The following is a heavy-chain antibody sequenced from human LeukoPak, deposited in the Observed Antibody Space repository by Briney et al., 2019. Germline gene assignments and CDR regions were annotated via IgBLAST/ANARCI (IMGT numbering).Heavy chain of an antibody. CDR1: GGSISSSSYY. J-gene: IGHJ4*02. CDR2: IYYSGST. Sequence: TSQTLSLTCTVSGGSISSSSYYWGWIRQPPGKGLEWIGGIYYSGSTYYNPSLKSRVTISVDTSKNQFSLKLSSVTAADTAVYYCARGKLIPEFDYWGQGTLVTVSS. CDR3: ARGKLIPEFDY. D-gene: IGHD2-8*01. V-gene: IGHV4-39*07.